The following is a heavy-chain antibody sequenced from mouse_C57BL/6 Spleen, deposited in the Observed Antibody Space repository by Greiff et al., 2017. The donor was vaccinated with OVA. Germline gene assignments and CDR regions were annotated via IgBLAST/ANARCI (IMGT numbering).Heavy chain of an antibody. V-gene: IGHV1-55*01. CDR2: IYPGSGSS. J-gene: IGHJ1*03. CDR3: ASSNYYGSTAYWYFDV. CDR1: GYTFTSYW. Sequence: QVMLKQPGAELVKPGASVKMSCKASGYTFTSYWLTWVKPRPGQGLVWIGDIYPGSGSSNYNEKFRSKATLTVDTSSSTAYMQLSSLTSEDSAVYYGASSNYYGSTAYWYFDVWGTGTTVTVSS. D-gene: IGHD1-1*01.